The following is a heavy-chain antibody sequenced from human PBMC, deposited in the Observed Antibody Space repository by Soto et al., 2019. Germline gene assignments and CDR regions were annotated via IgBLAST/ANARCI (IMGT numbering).Heavy chain of an antibody. CDR2: INPNAGGT. J-gene: IGHJ5*02. Sequence: SFKASGSTIPDYHIHWGRHAPCHGLEWMGWINPNAGGTKYAQKFQGRVTMTTDTSTTTAYLELRSLRSDDTAVYYCARHHGPTTSENWFDLWGQGNLFPVS. D-gene: IGHD5-12*01. CDR1: GSTIPDYH. V-gene: IGHV1-2*02. CDR3: ARHHGPTTSENWFDL.